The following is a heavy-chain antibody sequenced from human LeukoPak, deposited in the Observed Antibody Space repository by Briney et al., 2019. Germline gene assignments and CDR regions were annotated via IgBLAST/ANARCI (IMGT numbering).Heavy chain of an antibody. CDR2: IMGSGGST. J-gene: IGHJ4*02. V-gene: IGHV3-23*01. CDR3: AKDRYSYYDSSGYYYYDY. D-gene: IGHD3-22*01. Sequence: GSLRLSCAASGFTFSSYAMSWVRQAPRKGLEGVSAIMGSGGSTYYAESVKGRFTISRDNSKNTLYLQMNSLRAEDTAVYYCAKDRYSYYDSSGYYYYDYWGQGTLVTVSS. CDR1: GFTFSSYA.